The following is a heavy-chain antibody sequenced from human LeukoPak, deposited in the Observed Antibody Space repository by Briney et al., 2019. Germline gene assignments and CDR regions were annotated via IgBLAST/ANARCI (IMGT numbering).Heavy chain of an antibody. D-gene: IGHD3-16*01. Sequence: GGSLRLSCAASEFIFSDYAMGWVRQAPGKGLEWVSTIDKTTYPTFYADSVKGRFTISRDNSRDTLYLQMNSLRAEDTAIYYCARIPGGTNYFDYWGQGTLVTVSS. J-gene: IGHJ4*02. CDR2: IDKTTYPT. V-gene: IGHV3-23*05. CDR3: ARIPGGTNYFDY. CDR1: EFIFSDYA.